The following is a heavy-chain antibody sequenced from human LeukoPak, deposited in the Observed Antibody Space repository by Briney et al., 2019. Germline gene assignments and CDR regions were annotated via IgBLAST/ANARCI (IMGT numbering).Heavy chain of an antibody. CDR3: ARTTPDYGDPNYYFDY. V-gene: IGHV3-53*01. CDR2: IYSGGST. CDR1: GFTVSSNY. J-gene: IGHJ4*02. Sequence: GGSLRLSCAASGFTVSSNYMSWVRQGQGMGLEWVSVIYSGGSTYYADSVKGRFTISRDNSKNTLYLQMNSLRAEDTAVYYCARTTPDYGDPNYYFDYWGQGTLVTVSS. D-gene: IGHD4-17*01.